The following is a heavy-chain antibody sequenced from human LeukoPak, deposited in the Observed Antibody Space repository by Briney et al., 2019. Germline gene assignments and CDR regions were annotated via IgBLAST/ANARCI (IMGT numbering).Heavy chain of an antibody. Sequence: SETLSLTCNVSGGSISSSSYYWGWIRQPPGKGLEWIGSIYYTGSTYYIPSLKSRVIISVDTSKNQFSLKLSSVTAADTAVYYCARVYGSGSTLDYWGQGTLVIASS. V-gene: IGHV4-39*07. J-gene: IGHJ4*02. CDR3: ARVYGSGSTLDY. CDR2: IYYTGST. CDR1: GGSISSSSYY. D-gene: IGHD3-10*01.